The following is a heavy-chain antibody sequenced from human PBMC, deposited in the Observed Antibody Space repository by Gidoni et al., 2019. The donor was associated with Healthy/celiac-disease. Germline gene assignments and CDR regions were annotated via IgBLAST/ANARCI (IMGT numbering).Heavy chain of an antibody. CDR2: MNPNSGNT. D-gene: IGHD3-16*02. Sequence: QVQLVQSGAEVKKPGASVKVSCKASGYTFTSYDINWVRQATGQGLEWMGWMNPNSGNTGYAQKFQGRVTMTRTTSISTAYMELSSLRSEDMAVYYCARGPYVWGSYRYRRLDYWGQGTLVTVSS. CDR1: GYTFTSYD. V-gene: IGHV1-8*01. CDR3: ARGPYVWGSYRYRRLDY. J-gene: IGHJ4*02.